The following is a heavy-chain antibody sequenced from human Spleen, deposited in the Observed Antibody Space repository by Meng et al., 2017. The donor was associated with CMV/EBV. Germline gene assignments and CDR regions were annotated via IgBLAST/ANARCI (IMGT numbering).Heavy chain of an antibody. J-gene: IGHJ4*02. V-gene: IGHV4-61*01. D-gene: IGHD1-26*01. CDR1: GGSVSSDSDY. Sequence: SETLSLICTVSGGSVSSDSDYWSWIRQPPGKELEWIGYMYYSGSANYNPSLKSRVTISVDTSKNQFSLKLSSVTAADTAVYYCARSVVYSGSLGFWGQGTLVTVSS. CDR3: ARSVVYSGSLGF. CDR2: MYYSGSA.